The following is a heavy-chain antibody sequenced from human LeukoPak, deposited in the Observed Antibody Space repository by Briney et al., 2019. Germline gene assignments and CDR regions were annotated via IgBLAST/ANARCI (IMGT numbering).Heavy chain of an antibody. D-gene: IGHD3-16*01. CDR1: GFTFSSYW. V-gene: IGHV3-7*03. Sequence: QAGGSLRLSCAASGFTFSSYWMNWARQYPGKGLEWVASINHNGNVNYYVDSVKGRFTISRDNAKNSLYLQMSNLRAEDTAVYFCARGGGLDVWGQGATVTVSS. CDR2: INHNGNVN. J-gene: IGHJ6*02. CDR3: ARGGGLDV.